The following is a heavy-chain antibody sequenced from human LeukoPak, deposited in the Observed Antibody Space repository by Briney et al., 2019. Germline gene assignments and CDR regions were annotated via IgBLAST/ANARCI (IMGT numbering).Heavy chain of an antibody. D-gene: IGHD3-22*01. CDR1: GFTFSSYS. Sequence: GGSLRLSCAAYGFTFSSYSMNWVRQAPGQGLDWISYISSGSSTIYYADSVKGRFTISRDNAKNSLYLQMNSLRAEDTAVYYCARSPDYYDSSGTFAYWGQGTLVTVSS. CDR2: ISSGSSTI. CDR3: ARSPDYYDSSGTFAY. V-gene: IGHV3-48*04. J-gene: IGHJ4*02.